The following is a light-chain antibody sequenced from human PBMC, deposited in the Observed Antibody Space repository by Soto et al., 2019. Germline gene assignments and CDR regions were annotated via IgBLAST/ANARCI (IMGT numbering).Light chain of an antibody. CDR1: RAVRNNY. V-gene: IGKV3-20*01. J-gene: IGKJ5*01. CDR2: DAS. CDR3: QQYGGSPMT. Sequence: EFVLRQSPGTLSLSPGERATLSCRASRAVRNNYLAWYQQKPGQPPRLLIYDASSRATGIPDRFSGGGSGTDFTLTISRLEPEDFALYYCQQYGGSPMTFGQGTRLEIK.